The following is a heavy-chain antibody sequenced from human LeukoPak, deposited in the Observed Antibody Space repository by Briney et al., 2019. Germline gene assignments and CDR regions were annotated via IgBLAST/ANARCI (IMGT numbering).Heavy chain of an antibody. CDR3: ARLTMVRGVIIESY. CDR2: IYPGDSDT. Sequence: GESLKISCKGSGYSFTSYWIGWVRQMPGKGLEWMGIIYPGDSDTRYSPSFQGQVTISADKSISTVSLQWSSLKASDTGMYYCARLTMVRGVIIESYWGQGTLVTVSS. CDR1: GYSFTSYW. J-gene: IGHJ4*02. D-gene: IGHD3-10*01. V-gene: IGHV5-51*01.